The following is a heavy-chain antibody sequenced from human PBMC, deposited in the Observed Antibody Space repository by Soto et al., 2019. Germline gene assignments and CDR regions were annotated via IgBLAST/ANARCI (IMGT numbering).Heavy chain of an antibody. CDR2: IYSGGST. V-gene: IGHV3-53*01. CDR1: GFTVSSNY. J-gene: IGHJ6*02. CDR3: ARDLRTLYGMDV. Sequence: EVQLVESGGGLIQPGGSLRLSCAASGFTVSSNYMSWVRQAPGKGLEWVSVIYSGGSTYYADSVKGRFTISRYNSKNTLYLQMNSLRAEDTAVYYCARDLRTLYGMDVWGQGTTVTVSS.